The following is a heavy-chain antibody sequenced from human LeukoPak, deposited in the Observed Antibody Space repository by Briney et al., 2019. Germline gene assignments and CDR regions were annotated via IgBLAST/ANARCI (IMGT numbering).Heavy chain of an antibody. V-gene: IGHV1-18*01. J-gene: IGHJ3*02. CDR1: GYTFTSYG. CDR3: APWAGIVGETDAFDI. D-gene: IGHD1-26*01. CDR2: ISAYNGNT. Sequence: ASVKVSCKASGYTFTSYGISWVRQAPGQGLEWMGWISAYNGNTNYAQKLQGRVTMTRNTSISTAYMELSSLRSDDTAVYYCAPWAGIVGETDAFDIWGQGTMVTVSS.